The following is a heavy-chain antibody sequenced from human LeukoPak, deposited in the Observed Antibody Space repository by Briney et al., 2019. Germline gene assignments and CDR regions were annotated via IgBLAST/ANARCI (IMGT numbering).Heavy chain of an antibody. D-gene: IGHD4-17*01. CDR2: ISSSSSYI. J-gene: IGHJ4*02. Sequence: PGGSLRLSCAASGFTFSSYSMNWVRQAPGKGLEWVSSISSSSSYIYYADSVKGRFTISRDNAKNSLYLQMNSLRAGDPAVYYCARGRRSLRCFDYWGQGTLVTVSS. CDR3: ARGRRSLRCFDY. V-gene: IGHV3-21*01. CDR1: GFTFSSYS.